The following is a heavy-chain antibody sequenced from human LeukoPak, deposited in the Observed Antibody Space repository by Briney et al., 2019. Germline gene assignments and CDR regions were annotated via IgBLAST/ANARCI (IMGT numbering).Heavy chain of an antibody. V-gene: IGHV3-48*01. CDR3: ARDLNSYGPWGY. Sequence: GGSLRLSCAASGFTFSTYSMNWVRQAPGKGPEWVSYISSSSTTIYYADSVKGRFTISRDNAKNSLFLQMSSLRAEDTAVYYCARDLNSYGPWGYWGQGTLVTVSS. CDR1: GFTFSTYS. J-gene: IGHJ4*02. CDR2: ISSSSTTI. D-gene: IGHD5-18*01.